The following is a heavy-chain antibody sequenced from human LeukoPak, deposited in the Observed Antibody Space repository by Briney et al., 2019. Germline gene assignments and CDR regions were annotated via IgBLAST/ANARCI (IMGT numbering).Heavy chain of an antibody. D-gene: IGHD3-16*02. V-gene: IGHV4-34*01. J-gene: IGHJ3*02. CDR3: ARGPAIWGSYRYTLASAFDI. CDR2: INHSGST. CDR1: GGSFSGYY. Sequence: SETLSLTCAVYGGSFSGYYWSWIRQPPGKGLEWIGEINHSGSTSYNPSLKSRVTISVDTSKNQFSLKLSSVTAADTAVYYCARGPAIWGSYRYTLASAFDIWGQGTMVTVSS.